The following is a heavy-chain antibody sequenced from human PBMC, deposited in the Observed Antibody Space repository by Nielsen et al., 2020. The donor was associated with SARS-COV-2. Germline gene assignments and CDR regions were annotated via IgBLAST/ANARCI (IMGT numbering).Heavy chain of an antibody. D-gene: IGHD6-13*01. CDR2: ISAYNGNT. CDR1: GYTFTSYG. V-gene: IGHV1-18*04. J-gene: IGHJ6*03. CDR3: AREQQQLTLYYYYYMDV. Sequence: ASVKVSCKASGYTFTSYGISWVRQAPGQGLEWMGWISAYNGNTNYAQKLQGRVTMTTDTSTSTAYMELRSLRSDDTAVYYCAREQQQLTLYYYYYMDVWGKGTTVTVSS.